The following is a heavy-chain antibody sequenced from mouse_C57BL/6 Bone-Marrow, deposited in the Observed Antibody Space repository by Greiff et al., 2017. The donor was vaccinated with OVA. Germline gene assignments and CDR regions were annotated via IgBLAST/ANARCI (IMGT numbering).Heavy chain of an antibody. CDR3: APLWYPWFAY. D-gene: IGHD2-1*01. J-gene: IGHJ3*01. CDR2: IDPSDSET. V-gene: IGHV1-52*01. CDR1: GYTFTSYW. Sequence: QVQLQQPGAELVRPGSSVKLSCKASGYTFTSYWMHWVKQRPIQGLEWIGNIDPSDSETHYNQKFKDKATLTVDKSSSTAYMQLSSLTSEDSAIYYCAPLWYPWFAYWGQGTLVTVSA.